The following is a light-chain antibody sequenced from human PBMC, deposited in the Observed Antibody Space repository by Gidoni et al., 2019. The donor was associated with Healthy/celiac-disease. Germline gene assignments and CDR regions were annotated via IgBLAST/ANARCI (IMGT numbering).Light chain of an antibody. CDR3: QQSYSTPPT. CDR1: QSISSY. CDR2: AAS. J-gene: IGKJ1*01. Sequence: DIQMTQSPSSLSASVGDRVTITCRASQSISSYLNWYQQKPGKAPKLLIYAASSLQSGDPSRFSGSGSGTDLTLTISSLQPEDFATYYCQQSYSTPPTFXXXTKVEIK. V-gene: IGKV1-39*01.